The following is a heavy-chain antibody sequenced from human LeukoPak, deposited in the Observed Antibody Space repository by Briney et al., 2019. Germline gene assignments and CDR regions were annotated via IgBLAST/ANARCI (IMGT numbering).Heavy chain of an antibody. CDR3: VRHDFWSGFKGGDY. D-gene: IGHD3-3*01. J-gene: IGHJ4*02. CDR2: INGNGGST. CDR1: GFTFDNYG. V-gene: IGHV3-20*04. Sequence: GGSLRLSCAASGFTFDNYGMSWVRQVPGEGLEWVSSINGNGGSTAYADPVKGRFTISRDNAKNSLYLQMNSLRAEDTAFYYCVRHDFWSGFKGGDYWGQGTLVTVSS.